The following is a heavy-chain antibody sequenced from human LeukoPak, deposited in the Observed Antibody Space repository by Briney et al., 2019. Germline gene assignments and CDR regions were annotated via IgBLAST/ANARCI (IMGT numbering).Heavy chain of an antibody. D-gene: IGHD3-22*01. Sequence: SETLSLTCTVSGGSISSYYWSWIWQPPGKGLVWSGYIYYSGSNNYNPSLKSRVTISIDTSKNQFSLKLSSVTAADTAVYYCARSLGYYYDSSGPPFDYWGQGTLVTVSS. J-gene: IGHJ4*02. CDR1: GGSISSYY. CDR3: ARSLGYYYDSSGPPFDY. V-gene: IGHV4-59*01. CDR2: IYYSGSN.